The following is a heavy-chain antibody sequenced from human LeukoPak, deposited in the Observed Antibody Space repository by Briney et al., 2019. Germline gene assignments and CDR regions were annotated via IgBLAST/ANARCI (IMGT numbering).Heavy chain of an antibody. V-gene: IGHV1-8*03. J-gene: IGHJ4*02. CDR1: GYTFTSYD. Sequence: ASVKVSCKASGYTFTSYDINWVRQATGQGLEWMGWMNPNSGNTGYAQKLQGRVTITRNTSISTAYMELSSLRSEDTAVYYCARVPRDTTVVTDYWGQGTLVTVSS. D-gene: IGHD4-23*01. CDR2: MNPNSGNT. CDR3: ARVPRDTTVVTDY.